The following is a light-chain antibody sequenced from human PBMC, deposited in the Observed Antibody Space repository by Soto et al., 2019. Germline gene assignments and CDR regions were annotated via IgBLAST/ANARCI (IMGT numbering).Light chain of an antibody. CDR2: IAS. CDR3: QQYGSPPWT. Sequence: EIVLTQSPGTLSLSPGERATLSCRASQSVSSNYLAWYQQKTGQTPRLLIYIASSRAPGIPDRFSGSGSGTHFTLTISRVEPEDFAVYYCQQYGSPPWTFGQGTKVEIK. V-gene: IGKV3-20*01. CDR1: QSVSSNY. J-gene: IGKJ1*01.